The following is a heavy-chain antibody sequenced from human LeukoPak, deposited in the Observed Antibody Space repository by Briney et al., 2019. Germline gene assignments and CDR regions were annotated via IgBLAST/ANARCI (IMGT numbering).Heavy chain of an antibody. CDR1: GYTFTGYY. V-gene: IGHV1-2*02. J-gene: IGHJ4*02. CDR3: ARERDTARFDY. Sequence: ASVKVSCKASGYTFTGYYIHWVRQAPGQGLEGMGWINPNSGDTNYAQKFQGRVTMTRDTSITTAYMELSSLRSDDTAVYYCARERDTARFDYWGQGTLVTVSS. D-gene: IGHD5-18*01. CDR2: INPNSGDT.